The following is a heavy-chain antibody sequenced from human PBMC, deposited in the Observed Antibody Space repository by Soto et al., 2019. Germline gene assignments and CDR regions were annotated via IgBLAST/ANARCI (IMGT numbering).Heavy chain of an antibody. CDR1: GGSISGCY. Sequence: SETLSLTCTVSGGSISGCYWTWILLPPWRGQEWIGSIYYTGSTNYNPSLKSRVSISVDTSKNQFSLKLSSVTAADTAGYYCARRPYGYTDDWGKGNLVT. CDR3: ARRPYGYTDD. D-gene: IGHD3-16*01. V-gene: IGHV4-59*01. CDR2: IYYTGST. J-gene: IGHJ4*02.